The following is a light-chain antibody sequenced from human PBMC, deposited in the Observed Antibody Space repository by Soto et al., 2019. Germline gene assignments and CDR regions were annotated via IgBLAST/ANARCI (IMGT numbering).Light chain of an antibody. J-gene: IGLJ1*01. V-gene: IGLV2-14*01. CDR2: EVT. CDR1: SSDVGGYNY. CDR3: NSYTTSSTYV. Sequence: QSALTQPASVSGSPGQSITISCTGTSSDVGGYNYVSWYQHHPGEAPKLIIFEVTKRPSGVSTRFSGSKSGNTASLTISGLQAEDEADYFCNSYTTSSTYVFGSGTKVTV.